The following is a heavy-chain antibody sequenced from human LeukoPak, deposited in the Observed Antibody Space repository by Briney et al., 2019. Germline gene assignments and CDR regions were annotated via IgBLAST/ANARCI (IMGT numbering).Heavy chain of an antibody. CDR2: INWNGGST. J-gene: IGHJ4*02. CDR3: AREGQPNYYGSGSYSDY. CDR1: GFTFDDYG. D-gene: IGHD3-10*01. Sequence: GGSLRLSCAASGFTFDDYGMSWVRQAPGKGLEWVSGINWNGGSTGYADSVKGRFTISRDNAKNPLYLQMNSLRAEDTALYYCAREGQPNYYGSGSYSDYWGQGTLVTVSS. V-gene: IGHV3-20*04.